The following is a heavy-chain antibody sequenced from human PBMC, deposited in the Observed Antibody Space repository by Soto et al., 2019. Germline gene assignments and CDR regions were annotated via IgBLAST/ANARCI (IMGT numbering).Heavy chain of an antibody. CDR3: ASSLGYCSGGSCQSDY. CDR1: GGSISSSSYY. J-gene: IGHJ4*02. CDR2: IYYSGST. D-gene: IGHD2-15*01. V-gene: IGHV4-39*01. Sequence: QLQLQESGPGLVKPSETLSLTCTVSGGSISSSSYYWGWIRQPPGKGLEWIGSIYYSGSTYYNPSLKGRVTISVDTSKNQFSLKLSSVTAADTAVYYCASSLGYCSGGSCQSDYWGQGTLVTVSS.